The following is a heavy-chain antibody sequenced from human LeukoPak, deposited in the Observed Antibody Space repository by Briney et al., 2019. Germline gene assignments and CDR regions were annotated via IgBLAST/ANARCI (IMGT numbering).Heavy chain of an antibody. Sequence: SEILSLTCTVSGGSISSSSYYWDWIRQPPGKGLEWIGSIYYSGSTYYNPSLKSRVTISVDTSKNQFSLKLSSVTAADTAVYYCARHRLAARPLFAPDYWGQGTLVTVSS. V-gene: IGHV4-39*01. CDR1: GGSISSSSYY. J-gene: IGHJ4*02. CDR3: ARHRLAARPLFAPDY. D-gene: IGHD6-6*01. CDR2: IYYSGST.